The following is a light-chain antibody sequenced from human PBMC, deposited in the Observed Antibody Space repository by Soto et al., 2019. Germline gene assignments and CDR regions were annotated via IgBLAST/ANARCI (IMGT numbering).Light chain of an antibody. V-gene: IGLV2-14*01. CDR1: SSDVGGYNY. CDR3: SSYTSSFYV. Sequence: QSALTQPASVSGSPGQSITISCTGTSSDVGGYNYVSWYQQHPGKAPKLMIYEVSNRPSGVSNRFSGSKSGNTASLTISGLQAADEADYYCSSYTSSFYVFGTGTKLTVL. CDR2: EVS. J-gene: IGLJ1*01.